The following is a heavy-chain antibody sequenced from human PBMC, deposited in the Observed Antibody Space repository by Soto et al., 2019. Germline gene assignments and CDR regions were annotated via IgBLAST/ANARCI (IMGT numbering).Heavy chain of an antibody. CDR3: AREGIAAAGKFGVARSGMEV. CDR1: GFTFSSYG. D-gene: IGHD6-13*01. Sequence: GGSLRLSCAASGFTFSSYGMHWLRQAPGKGLEWGAVIWYDGSTKYYADSVKGRFTISRDNSKNTLYLQMHSLRAEDTAVYYCAREGIAAAGKFGVARSGMEVWGQGNTVTVSS. CDR2: IWYDGSTK. V-gene: IGHV3-33*01. J-gene: IGHJ6*02.